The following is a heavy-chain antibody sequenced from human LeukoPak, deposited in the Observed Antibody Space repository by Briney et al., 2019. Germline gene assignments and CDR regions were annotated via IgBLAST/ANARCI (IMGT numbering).Heavy chain of an antibody. Sequence: PSQTLSLTCTVSGGSLSSYYWSWIRQPPRKGLEWVGYIYYSGSTKYNPSLKSRVTISVDTYKNQFSLKLSSVTAADTAVYYCARSYGSGSYYNVFPYYFDYWGQGTLVTVSS. J-gene: IGHJ4*02. CDR1: GGSLSSYY. CDR2: IYYSGST. CDR3: ARSYGSGSYYNVFPYYFDY. V-gene: IGHV4-59*01. D-gene: IGHD3-10*01.